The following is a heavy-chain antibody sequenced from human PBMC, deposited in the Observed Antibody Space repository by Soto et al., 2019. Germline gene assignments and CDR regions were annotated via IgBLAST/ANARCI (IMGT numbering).Heavy chain of an antibody. CDR2: IYFSGGT. J-gene: IGHJ4*02. V-gene: IGHV4-59*12. CDR3: ARESRSWYGSIWDY. D-gene: IGHD6-13*01. Sequence: QVQLQESGPGLVKPSETLSLTCTVSGGSISSYYWSWIRQPPGKGLEWIGYIYFSGGTNYNPSLKSRVTLSVDTSKTQFSLKLSSVTAADTAVYYCARESRSWYGSIWDYWGQGTLVTVSS. CDR1: GGSISSYY.